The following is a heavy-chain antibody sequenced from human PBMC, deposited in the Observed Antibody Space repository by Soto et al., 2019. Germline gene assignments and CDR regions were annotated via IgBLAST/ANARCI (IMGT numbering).Heavy chain of an antibody. J-gene: IGHJ4*02. D-gene: IGHD5-12*01. CDR1: GGTFSTSA. Sequence: QVQLVQSGAEVKKPESSVKVSCKAPGGTFSTSAISWVRQAPGQGLEWMGGIIPMFGTANYAQRFQDRVTITADDSTNTVDMELSSRRSEDTAVYCCARGIHLWLRRINNGYSGWGQGTLVTVSS. CDR2: IIPMFGTA. V-gene: IGHV1-69*12. CDR3: ARGIHLWLRRINNGYSG.